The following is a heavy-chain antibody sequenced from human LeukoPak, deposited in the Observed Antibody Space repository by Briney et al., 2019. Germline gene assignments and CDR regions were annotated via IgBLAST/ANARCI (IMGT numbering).Heavy chain of an antibody. J-gene: IGHJ4*02. Sequence: GGSLRLSCAASGFTFSDYYMSWIRQAPGKGLEWVSYISSSNSYTNYADSVKGRFYADSVKGRFTISRDNSKNTLYLQMNSLRAEDTAVYYCARGWGDYFDYWGQGTLVTVSS. V-gene: IGHV3-11*06. D-gene: IGHD3-16*01. CDR3: ARGWGDYFDY. CDR2: ISSSNSYT. CDR1: GFTFSDYY.